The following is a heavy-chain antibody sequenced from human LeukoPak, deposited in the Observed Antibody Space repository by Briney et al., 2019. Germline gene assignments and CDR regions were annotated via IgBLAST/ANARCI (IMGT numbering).Heavy chain of an antibody. V-gene: IGHV3-30*18. Sequence: GGSLRLSCAASGFTFSSYGMHWVRQAPGKGLEWVAVISYDGSNKYYADSVKSRFTISRDNSKNTLYLQMNSLRAEDTAVYYCAKSTRDLDDAFDIWGQGTMVTVSS. J-gene: IGHJ3*02. D-gene: IGHD1-1*01. CDR1: GFTFSSYG. CDR3: AKSTRDLDDAFDI. CDR2: ISYDGSNK.